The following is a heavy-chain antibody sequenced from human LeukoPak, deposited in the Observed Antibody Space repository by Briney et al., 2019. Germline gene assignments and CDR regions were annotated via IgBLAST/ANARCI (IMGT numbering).Heavy chain of an antibody. D-gene: IGHD3-22*01. CDR2: IYYSGST. CDR3: ARDVKVVVLRYFDY. Sequence: SETLSLTCTVSGGSISSSSYYWGWIRQPPGKGLEWIGSIYYSGSTYYNPSLKSRVTISVDTSKNQCSLKLSSVTAADTAVYYCARDVKVVVLRYFDYWGQGTLVTVSS. V-gene: IGHV4-39*07. CDR1: GGSISSSSYY. J-gene: IGHJ4*02.